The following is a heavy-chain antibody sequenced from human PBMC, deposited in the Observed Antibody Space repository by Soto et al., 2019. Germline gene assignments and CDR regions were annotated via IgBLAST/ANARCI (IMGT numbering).Heavy chain of an antibody. D-gene: IGHD3-10*01. CDR1: GYTFNSYG. Sequence: QVQLVQSGAEVKKPGASVKVSCKASGYTFNSYGISWVRQAPGQGLEWMGWISAYNDDTKYAQKLQGRVTMTTDTSTSTAYMELRSLRSDDTAVYYCAKESKTMVSPGQYYFGMDVWGKGTTVTVSS. J-gene: IGHJ6*04. CDR3: AKESKTMVSPGQYYFGMDV. V-gene: IGHV1-18*01. CDR2: ISAYNDDT.